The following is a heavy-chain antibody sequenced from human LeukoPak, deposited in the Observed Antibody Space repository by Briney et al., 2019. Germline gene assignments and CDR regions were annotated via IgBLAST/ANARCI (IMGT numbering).Heavy chain of an antibody. J-gene: IGHJ5*02. CDR1: GFTFDDYA. CDR3: AKEQYSSSFFSWFDP. V-gene: IGHV3-9*01. D-gene: IGHD6-6*01. Sequence: GGSLRLSCAASGFTFDDYAMHWVRQAPGKGLEWVSGISWNSGSIGYADSVKGRFTISRDNSKNTLYLQMNSLRAEDTAVYYCAKEQYSSSFFSWFDPWGQGTLVTVSS. CDR2: ISWNSGSI.